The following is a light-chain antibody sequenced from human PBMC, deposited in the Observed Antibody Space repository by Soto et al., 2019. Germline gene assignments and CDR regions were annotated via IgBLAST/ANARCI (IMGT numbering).Light chain of an antibody. CDR1: QSVSNN. CDR2: GAS. Sequence: EIVLTQSPVTLALSPGEIATLSCSASQSVSNNYLAWYQHKPGQAPRLLIYGASTRATGIPARFSGRGSGTEFTLTISSLQSVDFAVYYCQKYDNWPQKFGQGTKVDIK. V-gene: IGKV3-15*01. J-gene: IGKJ1*01. CDR3: QKYDNWPQK.